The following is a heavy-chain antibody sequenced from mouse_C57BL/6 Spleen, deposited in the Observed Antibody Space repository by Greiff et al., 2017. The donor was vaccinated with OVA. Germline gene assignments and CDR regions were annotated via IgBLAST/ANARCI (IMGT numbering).Heavy chain of an antibody. CDR1: GYAFSSSW. Sequence: VQLQQSGPELVKPGASVKISCKASGYAFSSSWMNWVKQRPGKGLEWIGRIYPGDGATKYNGQFKGKATLPADKSSSPAYMQLSSLTSEDSAVYFGARGNYYVRSGAWFAYWGQGTLVTVSA. V-gene: IGHV1-82*01. CDR2: IYPGDGAT. J-gene: IGHJ3*01. CDR3: ARGNYYVRSGAWFAY. D-gene: IGHD1-1*01.